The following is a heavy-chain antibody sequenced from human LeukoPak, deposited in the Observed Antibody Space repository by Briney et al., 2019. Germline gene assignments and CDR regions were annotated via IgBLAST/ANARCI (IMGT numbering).Heavy chain of an antibody. D-gene: IGHD3-22*01. CDR3: AKGYYDSSGFDY. CDR2: ISYDGSNK. J-gene: IGHJ4*02. CDR1: GFTFSSYG. V-gene: IGHV3-30*18. Sequence: PGGSLRLSCAASGFTFSSYGMHWVRQAPGKGLEWVAVISYDGSNKYYVDSVKGRFTISRDNSKNTLYLQMNSLRAEDTAVYYCAKGYYDSSGFDYWGQGTLVTVSS.